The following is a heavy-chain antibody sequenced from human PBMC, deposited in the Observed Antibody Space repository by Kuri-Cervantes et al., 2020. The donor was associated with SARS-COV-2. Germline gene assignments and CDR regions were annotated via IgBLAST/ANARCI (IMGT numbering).Heavy chain of an antibody. Sequence: SETLSLTCTVSGCPLRSSSHYLSWNPHPPGKGLEWIGEINHSGSTNYNPSLKSRLTISVDTSKNQFSLKLISVTAANTAAYYCSSARTVTTFFCYCGMDVGGQGTQVTVSS. J-gene: IGHJ6*02. V-gene: IGHV4-39*07. D-gene: IGHD4-11*01. CDR3: SSARTVTTFFCYCGMDV. CDR1: GCPLRSSSHY. CDR2: INHSGST.